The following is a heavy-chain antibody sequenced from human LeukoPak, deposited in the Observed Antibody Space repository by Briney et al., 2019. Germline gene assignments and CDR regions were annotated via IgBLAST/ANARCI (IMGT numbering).Heavy chain of an antibody. CDR2: IIPIFGTA. CDR3: ARDRGSSRSPAFDI. Sequence: GASVKVSCKASGGTFISYAISWVRQAPGQGLEWMGRIIPIFGTANYAQKFQGRVTITTDESTSTAYMELSSLRSEDTAVYYCARDRGSSRSPAFDIWGQGTMVTVSS. V-gene: IGHV1-69*05. D-gene: IGHD6-13*01. CDR1: GGTFISYA. J-gene: IGHJ3*02.